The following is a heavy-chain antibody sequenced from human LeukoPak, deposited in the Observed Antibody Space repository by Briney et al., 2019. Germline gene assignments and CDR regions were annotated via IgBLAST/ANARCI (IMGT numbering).Heavy chain of an antibody. Sequence: SETLSLTCTVSGGSISSHYWSWIRQPAGKGLEWIGRLYTSGSTYYNPSLMTRVTMSVDTSRNQISLKLTSVTAADSAVYYCARDVRYSSGWYYFDYWGQGTLVIVSS. CDR2: LYTSGST. D-gene: IGHD6-19*01. CDR3: ARDVRYSSGWYYFDY. V-gene: IGHV4-4*07. CDR1: GGSISSHY. J-gene: IGHJ4*02.